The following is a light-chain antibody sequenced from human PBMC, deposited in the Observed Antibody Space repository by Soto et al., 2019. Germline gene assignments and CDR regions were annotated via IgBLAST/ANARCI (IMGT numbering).Light chain of an antibody. CDR1: QSVSSY. V-gene: IGKV3-11*01. CDR2: DAS. Sequence: EIVLTQSPAPLSLSPGERATLSYRASQSVSSYLAWYQQKPGQAPRLLIYDASNRTTGIPARFSGSGSGTDFTLTISSLEPDDFAVYYCQQRSDWPSTFGGGTKVQIK. CDR3: QQRSDWPST. J-gene: IGKJ4*01.